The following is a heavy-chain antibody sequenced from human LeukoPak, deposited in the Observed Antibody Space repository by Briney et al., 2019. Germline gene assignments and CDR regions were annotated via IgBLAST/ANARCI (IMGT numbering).Heavy chain of an antibody. CDR1: GFTVSSNY. CDR2: IYSGGST. Sequence: GGSLRLSCAASGFTVSSNYMSWVREAPGKGLGRVSVIYSGGSTYYADSVKGRFTISRDNSKNTLYLQMNSLRAEDTAVYYCARGGGAYCSGGSCSPRYYYGMDVWGQGTTVTVSS. V-gene: IGHV3-66*02. CDR3: ARGGGAYCSGGSCSPRYYYGMDV. D-gene: IGHD2-15*01. J-gene: IGHJ6*02.